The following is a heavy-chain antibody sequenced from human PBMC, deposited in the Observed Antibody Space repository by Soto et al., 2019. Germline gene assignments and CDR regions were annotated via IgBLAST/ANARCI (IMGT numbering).Heavy chain of an antibody. Sequence: QVQLVESGGGVVQPGRSLRLSCAASGFTFSNYAIHWVRQAPGKGLEWVAVISYDGSNKYYADSVKGRFTISRDNCKNTLYLQMNGLRAADTAVYHCARGAAVAGPDWFDPWGQGTLVTVSS. CDR2: ISYDGSNK. J-gene: IGHJ5*02. D-gene: IGHD6-19*01. CDR1: GFTFSNYA. V-gene: IGHV3-30-3*01. CDR3: ARGAAVAGPDWFDP.